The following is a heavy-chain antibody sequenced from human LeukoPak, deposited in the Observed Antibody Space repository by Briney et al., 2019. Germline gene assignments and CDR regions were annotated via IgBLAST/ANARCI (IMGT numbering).Heavy chain of an antibody. CDR3: ARTNRAEWWKFDY. CDR1: GYTFSIYN. V-gene: IGHV1-46*01. CDR2: INPSGGSA. D-gene: IGHD2-15*01. Sequence: ASVKVSCKASGYTFSIYNMHWVRQAPGQGLEWMGIINPSGGSASDAQKFQGRLTMTRDTSTSTLYMELSSLRSEDTAVYYCARTNRAEWWKFDYWGQGTLVTVSS. J-gene: IGHJ4*02.